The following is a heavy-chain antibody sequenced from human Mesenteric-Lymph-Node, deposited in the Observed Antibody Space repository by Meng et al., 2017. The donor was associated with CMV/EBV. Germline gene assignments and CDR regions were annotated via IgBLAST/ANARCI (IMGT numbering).Heavy chain of an antibody. V-gene: IGHV2-5*01. Sequence: LRTSGVGVGWIRQPPGKALEWLALIYWNDDKRYSPSLKSRLTITKDTSKNQVVLTMTNMDPVDTATYYCAHTYYDFWSGYRRLGWFDPWGQGTLVTVSS. J-gene: IGHJ5*02. D-gene: IGHD3-3*01. CDR1: LRTSGVG. CDR2: IYWNDDK. CDR3: AHTYYDFWSGYRRLGWFDP.